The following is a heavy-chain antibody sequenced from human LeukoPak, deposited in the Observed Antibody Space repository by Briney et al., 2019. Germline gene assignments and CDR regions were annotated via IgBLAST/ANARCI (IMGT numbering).Heavy chain of an antibody. CDR3: SKGSLGSLAGYFDY. J-gene: IGHJ4*02. D-gene: IGHD1-26*01. Sequence: GRSLRLSCAASGFTFSSYAMSWVRQAPGKGLEWVSAISGSGASTYYADSVKGRFTISRDNSTNTLYLQMNSLRAEDAAVYYCSKGSLGSLAGYFDYWGQGTLVTVSS. CDR1: GFTFSSYA. CDR2: ISGSGAST. V-gene: IGHV3-23*01.